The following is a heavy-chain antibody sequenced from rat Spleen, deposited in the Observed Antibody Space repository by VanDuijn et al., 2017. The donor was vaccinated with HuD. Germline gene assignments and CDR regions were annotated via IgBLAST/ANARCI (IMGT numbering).Heavy chain of an antibody. CDR1: GFTFSNYD. CDR2: INYDGSST. V-gene: IGHV5-20*01. D-gene: IGHD1-4*01. J-gene: IGHJ3*01. CDR3: TIGFGYNYDWFAY. Sequence: EVQLVESGGGLVQPGRSMKLSCAASGFTFSNYDMAWVRQAPTKGLEWVAFINYDGSSTYYRDSVKGRFTISRDKAKSTLYLQMNSLRSEDTATYYGTIGFGYNYDWFAYWGQGTLVTVSS.